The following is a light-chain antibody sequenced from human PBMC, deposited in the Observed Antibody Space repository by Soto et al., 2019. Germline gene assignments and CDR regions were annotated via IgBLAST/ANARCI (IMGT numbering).Light chain of an antibody. Sequence: QSVLTQPPSASGTPGQRVTISCSGSSSNIGRNAVNWYQQLPGAAPTLLIYSSYQRPSGVPDRFSGSKSGTSGSLAIRGLQSEDEAAYYCAVWDDSLSGVLFGGGTKVTVL. J-gene: IGLJ2*01. V-gene: IGLV1-44*01. CDR3: AVWDDSLSGVL. CDR2: SSY. CDR1: SSNIGRNA.